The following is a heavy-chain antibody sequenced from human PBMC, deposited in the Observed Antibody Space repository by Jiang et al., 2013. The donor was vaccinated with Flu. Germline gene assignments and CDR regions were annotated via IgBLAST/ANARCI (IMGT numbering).Heavy chain of an antibody. V-gene: IGHV4-59*01. CDR1: GGSISSYY. J-gene: IGHJ3*02. D-gene: IGHD7-27*01. Sequence: LLKPSETLSLTCTVSGGSISSYYWSWIRQPPGKGLEWIGYIYYSGSTNYNPSLKSRVTISVDTSKNQFSLKLSSVTAADTAVYYCASQMRGYLDWGHAFDIWGQGTMVTVSS. CDR3: ASQMRGYLDWGHAFDI. CDR2: IYYSGST.